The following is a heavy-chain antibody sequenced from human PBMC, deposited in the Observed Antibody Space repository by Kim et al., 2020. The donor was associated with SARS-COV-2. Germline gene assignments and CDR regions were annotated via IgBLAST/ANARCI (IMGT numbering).Heavy chain of an antibody. CDR3: ARVNGVGATFDY. V-gene: IGHV3-11*01. CDR1: GFTFSDYY. CDR2: ISSSGSTI. Sequence: GGSLRLSCAASGFTFSDYYMSWIRQASGKGLEWDLYISSSGSTIYHADSLKGRLTISRDNAKNSLYLQMNSRRAEATAVNYCARVNGVGATFDYWGQGPLVTVSS. J-gene: IGHJ4*02. D-gene: IGHD1-26*01.